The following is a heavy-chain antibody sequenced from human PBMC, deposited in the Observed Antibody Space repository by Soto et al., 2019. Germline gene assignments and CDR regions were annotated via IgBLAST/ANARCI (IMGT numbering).Heavy chain of an antibody. Sequence: QVQLVQSGAEVKKPGSSVKVSCKASGGTFISYAISWVRQAPGRGLEWMGGIIPVFGTANYTQKFQGRVTITADESTXXXXXXXXXXXXXXXXXXXXXXXXXXXXLTAFDYWGQGTLVTVSS. CDR1: GGTFISYA. V-gene: IGHV1-69*01. CDR2: IIPVFGTA. J-gene: IGHJ4*02. CDR3: XXXXXXXXLTAFDY. D-gene: IGHD1-20*01.